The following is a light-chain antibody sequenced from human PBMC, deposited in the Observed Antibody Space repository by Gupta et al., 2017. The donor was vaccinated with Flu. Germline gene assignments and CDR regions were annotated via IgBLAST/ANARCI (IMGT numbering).Light chain of an antibody. CDR1: SSDVGGYNY. Sequence: QSALTQPASVCGSPGQSVTIPCTGTSSDVGGYNYVSWYQQHPGKAPKLMIYEVSKRPSGVANRFSGSKSGTTASLTITGLQAEDEADYYCSSYTSSSTPYVFGTGTKVTVL. CDR2: EVS. CDR3: SSYTSSSTPYV. J-gene: IGLJ1*01. V-gene: IGLV2-14*01.